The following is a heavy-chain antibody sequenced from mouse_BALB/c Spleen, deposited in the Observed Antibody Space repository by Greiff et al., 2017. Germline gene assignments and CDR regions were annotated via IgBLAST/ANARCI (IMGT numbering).Heavy chain of an antibody. J-gene: IGHJ3*01. CDR2: IYPGNVNT. CDR3: ARSHRITRFAY. V-gene: IGHV1S56*01. Sequence: QVQLQQSGPELVKPGASVRISCKASGYTFTSYYIHWVKQRPGQGLEWIGWIYPGNVNTKYNEKFKGKATLTADKSSSTAYMQLSSLTSEDSAVYFRARSHRITRFAYWGQGTLVTVSA. CDR1: GYTFTSYY. D-gene: IGHD2-4*01.